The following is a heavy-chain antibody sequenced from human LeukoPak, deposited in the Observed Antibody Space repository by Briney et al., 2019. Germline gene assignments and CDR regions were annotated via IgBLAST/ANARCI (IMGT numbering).Heavy chain of an antibody. CDR3: ARSTVQYYYYMDV. CDR1: GYTFTSYA. D-gene: IGHD4-17*01. J-gene: IGHJ6*03. V-gene: IGHV1-3*03. Sequence: ASVKVSCKASGYTFTSYAMHRVRQAPGQRLEWMGWINAGNGNTKYSQEFQGRVTITRDTSASTAYMELSSLRSEDMGVYYCARSTVQYYYYMDVWGKGTTVTVSS. CDR2: INAGNGNT.